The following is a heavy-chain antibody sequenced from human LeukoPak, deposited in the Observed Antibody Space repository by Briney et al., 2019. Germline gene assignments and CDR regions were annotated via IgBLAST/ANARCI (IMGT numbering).Heavy chain of an antibody. CDR3: ARGRIFYDSTGYFI. V-gene: IGHV4-59*12. CDR1: GGPISSYY. CDR2: IFYIGST. D-gene: IGHD3-22*01. Sequence: SETLSLTCTVSGGPISSYYWSWIRQSPGKGLEWIGYIFYIGSTNYNPSLKSRVTMSLDTSKSQFSLKLSSVTAADTAVYHCARGRIFYDSTGYFIWGQGTMVTVSS. J-gene: IGHJ3*02.